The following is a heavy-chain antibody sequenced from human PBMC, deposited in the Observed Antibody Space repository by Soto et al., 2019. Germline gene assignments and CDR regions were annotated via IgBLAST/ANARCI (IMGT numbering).Heavy chain of an antibody. D-gene: IGHD6-13*01. Sequence: ASVKGSGKASGYTFTSYGIHWVRQAPGQRLEWMGWINAANGDTKYSPKFQGRVTITRDTSASTAYMELSSLRSEDTAVYYCVRRHVSATGIDWFDPWGQGTLVTVSS. CDR3: VRRHVSATGIDWFDP. V-gene: IGHV1-3*01. J-gene: IGHJ5*02. CDR2: INAANGDT. CDR1: GYTFTSYG.